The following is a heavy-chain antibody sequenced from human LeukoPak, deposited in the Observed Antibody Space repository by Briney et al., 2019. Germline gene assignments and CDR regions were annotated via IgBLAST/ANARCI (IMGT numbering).Heavy chain of an antibody. D-gene: IGHD3-22*01. CDR2: IYYSGST. V-gene: IGHV4-59*01. CDR3: ARDQIYDSSGYTNWFDP. Sequence: SETLSLTCTVSGGSISSYYWSWIRQPPEKGVEWIGYIYYSGSTNYNPSLKSRVTISVDTSKNQFSLKLSSVTAADTAVYYCARDQIYDSSGYTNWFDPWGQGTLVTVSS. J-gene: IGHJ5*02. CDR1: GGSISSYY.